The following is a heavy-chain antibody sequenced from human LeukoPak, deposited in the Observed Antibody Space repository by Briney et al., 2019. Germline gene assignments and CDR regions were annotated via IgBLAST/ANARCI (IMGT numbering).Heavy chain of an antibody. Sequence: SETLSLTCTVSGGSISSSTHYWGWIRQPPGKGLEWIGNIYYRGSTYYNPSLKSRVTISVDTSKNQFSLKLSSVTAADTAVYYCASLDKYCSGGSCFPFDAFDIWGQGTMVTVSS. CDR3: ASLDKYCSGGSCFPFDAFDI. V-gene: IGHV4-39*01. J-gene: IGHJ3*02. CDR1: GGSISSSTHY. CDR2: IYYRGST. D-gene: IGHD2-15*01.